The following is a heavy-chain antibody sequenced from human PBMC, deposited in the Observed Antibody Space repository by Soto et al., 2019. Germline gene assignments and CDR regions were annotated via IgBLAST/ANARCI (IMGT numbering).Heavy chain of an antibody. Sequence: GGSLRLSCAASGFTFSTYAMGWVRQAPGKGLEWVSDIIDSGGSTYYADSVKGRFTISRDNSKSTLYLQMNSLRAEDTALYYCAKGRSYYYYYGEDVWGQGTTVTVSS. V-gene: IGHV3-23*01. CDR2: IIDSGGST. J-gene: IGHJ6*02. CDR3: AKGRSYYYYYGEDV. CDR1: GFTFSTYA.